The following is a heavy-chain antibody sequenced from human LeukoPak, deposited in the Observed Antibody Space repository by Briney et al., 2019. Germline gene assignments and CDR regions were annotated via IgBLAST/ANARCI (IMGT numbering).Heavy chain of an antibody. CDR2: INPNSGGT. V-gene: IGHV1-2*02. Sequence: ASVKVSCKASGYTFTGHYIHWVRQVPGQGLEWMGWINPNSGGTKYAQKFKGRVTMTRDTSISTAYMELSRLRSDDTAVYYCARVDTAMVAGGGDYWGQGTLVTVSS. J-gene: IGHJ4*02. CDR3: ARVDTAMVAGGGDY. CDR1: GYTFTGHY. D-gene: IGHD5-18*01.